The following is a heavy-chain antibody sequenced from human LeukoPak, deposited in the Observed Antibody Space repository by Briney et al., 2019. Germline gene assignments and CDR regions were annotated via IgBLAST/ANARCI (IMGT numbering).Heavy chain of an antibody. CDR1: GGSFSGYY. J-gene: IGHJ4*02. CDR2: INHSGST. Sequence: PSETLSLTCAVYGGSFSGYYWSWIRQPPGKGLEWIGEINHSGSTNYNPSLKSRVTISVDTSKNQFSLKLSSVTAADTAVYYCASALLQRGYSYGHIFFDYWGQGTLVTVSS. CDR3: ASALLQRGYSYGHIFFDY. D-gene: IGHD5-18*01. V-gene: IGHV4-34*01.